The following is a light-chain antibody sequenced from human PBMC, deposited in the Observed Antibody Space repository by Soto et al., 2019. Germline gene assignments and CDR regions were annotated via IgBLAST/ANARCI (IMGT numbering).Light chain of an antibody. Sequence: EIVMTQSPATLSVSPGERASLSCRASLSISTNLAWYQQKPGQAPRLLIYGASTRATGIPARFSGSGSGTEFTLTIGSPQSEYFAGYYCQQYDKWPLTFGPGTKVDIE. J-gene: IGKJ3*01. CDR1: LSISTN. CDR2: GAS. CDR3: QQYDKWPLT. V-gene: IGKV3-15*01.